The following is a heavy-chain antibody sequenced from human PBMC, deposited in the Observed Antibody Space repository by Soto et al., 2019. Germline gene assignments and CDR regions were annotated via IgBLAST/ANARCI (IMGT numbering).Heavy chain of an antibody. V-gene: IGHV4-59*08. CDR1: GASINDYC. Sequence: QVQLQESGPGLVKPSETLSLTCTVSGASINDYCWSWIRQSPGKRLEWIGFIYNSVSTRYNPSLESRATISADSSKSQISLNLNSVSAADTAVYYCAANLWQRAMHVWGQGTTVAVSS. CDR3: AANLWQRAMHV. J-gene: IGHJ6*02. D-gene: IGHD3-16*01. CDR2: IYNSVST.